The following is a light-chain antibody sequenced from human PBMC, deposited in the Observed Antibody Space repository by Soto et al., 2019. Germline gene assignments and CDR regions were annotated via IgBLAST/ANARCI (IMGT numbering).Light chain of an antibody. CDR3: CSYAGSSTYV. J-gene: IGLJ1*01. CDR2: EGS. V-gene: IGLV2-23*01. Sequence: QSVLTRPASVSGSPGQSITISCTVTNSDVGSYNLVSWYQQHPGKAPKLMIYEGSKRPSGVSNRFSGSKSGNTASLTISGLQAEDEDDYYCCSYAGSSTYVFGTGTKVTVL. CDR1: NSDVGSYNL.